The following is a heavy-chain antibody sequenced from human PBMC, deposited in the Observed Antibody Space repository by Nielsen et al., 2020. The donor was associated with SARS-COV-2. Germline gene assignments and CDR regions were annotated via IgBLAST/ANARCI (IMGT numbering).Heavy chain of an antibody. Sequence: GGSLRLSCAASGFTFSSYGMHWVRQAPGKGLEWVAVISYDGSNKYYADSVKGRFTISRDNSKNTLYLQMSSLRAEDTAVYYCAREGFWSGYHAFDIWGQGTMVTVSS. V-gene: IGHV3-30*03. J-gene: IGHJ3*02. D-gene: IGHD3-3*01. CDR1: GFTFSSYG. CDR3: AREGFWSGYHAFDI. CDR2: ISYDGSNK.